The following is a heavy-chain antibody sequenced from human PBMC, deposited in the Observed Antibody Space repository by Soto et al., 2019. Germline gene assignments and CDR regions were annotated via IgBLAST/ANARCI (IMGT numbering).Heavy chain of an antibody. CDR1: GFTFDDYA. V-gene: IGHV3-9*01. CDR2: ISWNSGSI. D-gene: IGHD2-15*01. CDR3: AKDMSHCSGGSCPKDLSYYYGMDV. Sequence: PGGSLRLSCAASGFTFDDYAMHWVRQAPGKGLEWVSGISWNSGSIGYADSVKGRFTISRDNAKNSLYLQMNSLRAEDTALYYCAKDMSHCSGGSCPKDLSYYYGMDVWGLGTTVTVSS. J-gene: IGHJ6*02.